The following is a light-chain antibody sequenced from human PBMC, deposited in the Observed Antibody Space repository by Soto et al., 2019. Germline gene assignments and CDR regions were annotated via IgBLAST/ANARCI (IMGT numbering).Light chain of an antibody. CDR1: SSNIGAGYD. CDR2: GNI. CDR3: QSYDSSLSAWV. V-gene: IGLV1-40*01. J-gene: IGLJ3*02. Sequence: QSVLTQPPSVSGAPGQRVTISCIGSSSNIGAGYDVHWYQQFPGTAPKLLIHGNINRPSGVPDRFSGSKSGTSASLAITGLQAEDEPDYYCQSYDSSLSAWVFGGGTKLTVL.